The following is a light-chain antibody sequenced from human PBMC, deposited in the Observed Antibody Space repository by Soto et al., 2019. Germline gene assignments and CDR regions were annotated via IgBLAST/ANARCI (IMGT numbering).Light chain of an antibody. CDR3: QHYNSYPYT. CDR2: DAS. J-gene: IGKJ2*01. V-gene: IGKV1-5*01. Sequence: DIQMTQSPSTLSASVGDRVTITCRASQTITSWLAWYQQKPGKAPKFLIYDASTLETGVPSRFSGSGSGAEFPLTISRQQPDDFATYYWQHYNSYPYTFGQGTKLEIK. CDR1: QTITSW.